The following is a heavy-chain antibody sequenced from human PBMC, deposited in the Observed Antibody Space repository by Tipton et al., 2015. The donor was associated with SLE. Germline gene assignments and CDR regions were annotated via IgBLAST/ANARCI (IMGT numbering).Heavy chain of an antibody. Sequence: LRLSCTVSGGSIGGSTYYWGWIRQPPGKGLEWIGSIYYTGTTYYSPSLKSRVTLSVDTSKNQFSLKVNSVTAADTAVYFCARGGYNTNSYVAYWGQGTLVTVSS. D-gene: IGHD3-10*01. V-gene: IGHV4-39*01. J-gene: IGHJ4*02. CDR3: ARGGYNTNSYVAY. CDR2: IYYTGTT. CDR1: GGSIGGSTYY.